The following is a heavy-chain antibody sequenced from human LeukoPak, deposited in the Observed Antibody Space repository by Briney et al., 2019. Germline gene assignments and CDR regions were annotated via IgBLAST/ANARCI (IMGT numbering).Heavy chain of an antibody. CDR1: GGSISSGSYY. CDR2: INHSGST. D-gene: IGHD3-9*01. V-gene: IGHV4-39*07. CDR3: ARPHYDILTGPKYYFDY. Sequence: SQTLSLTCTVSGGSISSGSYYWSWIRQPPGKGLEWIGEINHSGSTNYNPSLKSRVTISVDTSKNQFSLKLSSVTAADTAVYYCARPHYDILTGPKYYFDYWGQGTLVTVSS. J-gene: IGHJ4*02.